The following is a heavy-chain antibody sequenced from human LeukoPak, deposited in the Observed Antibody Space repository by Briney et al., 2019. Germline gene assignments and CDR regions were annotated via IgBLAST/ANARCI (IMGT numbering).Heavy chain of an antibody. D-gene: IGHD3-22*01. CDR1: GFSLSTSGVG. J-gene: IGHJ4*02. Sequence: SGPTLVKPTQTLTLTCTFSGFSLSTSGVGVGWIRQPPGKALEWLALIYWNDDKRYSPSLKSRLTITKDTSKNQVVLTMTNMDPVDTATYYCAHSYYYDSNGYYNYWGQGTLVTVSS. CDR2: IYWNDDK. CDR3: AHSYYYDSNGYYNY. V-gene: IGHV2-5*01.